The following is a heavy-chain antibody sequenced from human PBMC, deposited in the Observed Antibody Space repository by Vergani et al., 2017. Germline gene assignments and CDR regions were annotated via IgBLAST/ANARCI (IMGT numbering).Heavy chain of an antibody. CDR1: GYTFTGHY. J-gene: IGHJ6*02. V-gene: IGHV1-2*02. CDR3: ARDLVVGATYYYYGMDV. D-gene: IGHD1-26*01. Sequence: QVPPVQSGAEVKKPGASVKVSCKASGYTFTGHYMHWVRQAPGQGLEWMGWINPNSGGTNYAQKFQGRVTMTRDTSISTAYMELSRLRSDDTAVYYCARDLVVGATYYYYGMDVWGQGTTVTVSS. CDR2: INPNSGGT.